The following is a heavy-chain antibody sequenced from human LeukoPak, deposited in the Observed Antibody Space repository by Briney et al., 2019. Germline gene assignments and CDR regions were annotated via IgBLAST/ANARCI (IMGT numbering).Heavy chain of an antibody. CDR2: INPSGGST. CDR1: GYTFTSYY. D-gene: IGHD3-22*01. CDR3: ARAPRPPWDDSSGLDY. V-gene: IGHV1-46*01. Sequence: GASVKVSCKASGYTFTSYYMHWVRQAPGQGLEWMGIINPSGGSTSYAQKFQGRVTMTRDTSTGTAYMELSSLRSEDTAVYYCARAPRPPWDDSSGLDYWGQGTRVTVSS. J-gene: IGHJ4*02.